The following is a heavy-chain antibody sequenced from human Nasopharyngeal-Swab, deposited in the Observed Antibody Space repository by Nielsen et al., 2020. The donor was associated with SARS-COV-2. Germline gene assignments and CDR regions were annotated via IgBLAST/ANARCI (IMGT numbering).Heavy chain of an antibody. CDR2: IKQDGSEK. V-gene: IGHV3-7*01. CDR3: ARDHDWFDF. J-gene: IGHJ4*02. Sequence: GGSLRLSCAASGFTFSSFCMNWVRQAPGKGLEWVANIKQDGSEKYYVDSVKGRFTISRDNAKNSLYLQMNSLRAEDTAVYYCARDHDWFDFWGQGILVTVSS. CDR1: GFTFSSFC. D-gene: IGHD3-9*01.